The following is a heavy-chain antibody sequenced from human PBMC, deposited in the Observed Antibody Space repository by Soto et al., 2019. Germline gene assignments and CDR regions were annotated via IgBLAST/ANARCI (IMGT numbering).Heavy chain of an antibody. Sequence: GGSLRLSCVASGFTFSYYAMDWVRQAPGKGPEWVSVISGSGGSTEYADAVKGRFTISRDNSKKTLYLQMNSLRAEDTAVYYCAKDGSYGSGTYNWFDSWGQTTLVTGSS. D-gene: IGHD3-10*01. V-gene: IGHV3-23*01. J-gene: IGHJ5*01. CDR2: ISGSGGST. CDR3: AKDGSYGSGTYNWFDS. CDR1: GFTFSYYA.